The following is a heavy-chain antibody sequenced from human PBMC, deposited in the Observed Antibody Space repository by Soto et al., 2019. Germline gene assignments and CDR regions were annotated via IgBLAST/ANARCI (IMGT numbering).Heavy chain of an antibody. V-gene: IGHV4-30-2*01. CDR2: IYHSGST. Sequence: PSETLSLTCTVSGGSISSGGYSWSWIRQPPGKGLEWIGYIYHSGSTYYNPSLKSRVTISVDRSKNQFSLKLSSVTAADTAVYYCTRGGVVTPTPYYYYYGMDVWGQGTTVTVSS. CDR1: GGSISSGGYS. J-gene: IGHJ6*02. D-gene: IGHD3-3*01. CDR3: TRGGVVTPTPYYYYYGMDV.